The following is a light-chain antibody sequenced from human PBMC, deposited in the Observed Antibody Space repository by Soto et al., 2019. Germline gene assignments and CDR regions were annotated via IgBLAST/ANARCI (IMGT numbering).Light chain of an antibody. V-gene: IGKV3-20*01. Sequence: ELVLTQSPGTLSLSPGERATLSCRASQSVSSSYLAWFQQKPGQSPRLLMYGASSRATGIPDRFSGSGSGTDFTLTISRLEPEDFAMYYCQQYGSSPFTFGPGTKVDIK. CDR2: GAS. J-gene: IGKJ3*01. CDR1: QSVSSSY. CDR3: QQYGSSPFT.